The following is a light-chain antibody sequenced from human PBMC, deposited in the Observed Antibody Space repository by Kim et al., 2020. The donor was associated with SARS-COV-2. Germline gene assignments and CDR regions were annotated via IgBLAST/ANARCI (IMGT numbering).Light chain of an antibody. CDR3: QQRSNWYT. CDR1: QSVSSY. Sequence: LSLVPGERATLSCRASQSVSSYLAWYQQKPGQAPRLLIYDASNRATGIPARFSGSGSGTDFTLTISSLEPEDFAVYYCQQRSNWYTFGQGTKLEI. CDR2: DAS. V-gene: IGKV3-11*01. J-gene: IGKJ2*01.